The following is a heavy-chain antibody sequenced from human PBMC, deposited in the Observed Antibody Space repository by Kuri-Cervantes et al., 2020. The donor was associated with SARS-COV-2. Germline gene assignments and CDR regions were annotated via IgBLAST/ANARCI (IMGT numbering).Heavy chain of an antibody. J-gene: IGHJ4*02. CDR1: GFTFIHYG. CDR3: ANEASQVDY. Sequence: GGSRRLSGTASGFTFIHYGMHWVRQAPGKGLEWVAVISYDGSNKYYADSVKGRFTISRDNSKNTLYLQLNSLRAEDTAVYYCANEASQVDYWGQGTLVTVSS. V-gene: IGHV3-30-3*02. D-gene: IGHD5-12*01. CDR2: ISYDGSNK.